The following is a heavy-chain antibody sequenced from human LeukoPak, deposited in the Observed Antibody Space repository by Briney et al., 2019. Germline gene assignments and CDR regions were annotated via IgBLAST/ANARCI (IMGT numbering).Heavy chain of an antibody. CDR1: GGSISSYY. V-gene: IGHV4-59*12. J-gene: IGHJ5*02. CDR3: ARDLYSTEYNWFDP. D-gene: IGHD6-13*01. CDR2: IYYSGST. Sequence: SETLSLTCTVSGGSISSYYWSWIRQPPGKGLEWIGYIYYSGSTNYNPSLKSRVTISVDTSKNQFSLKLSSVTAADTAVYYCARDLYSTEYNWFDPWGQGTLVTVSS.